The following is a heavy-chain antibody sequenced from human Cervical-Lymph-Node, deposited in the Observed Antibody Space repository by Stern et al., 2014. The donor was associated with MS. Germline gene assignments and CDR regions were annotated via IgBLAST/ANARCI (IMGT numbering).Heavy chain of an antibody. V-gene: IGHV3-11*01. J-gene: IGHJ4*02. CDR1: ELTFGDSY. CDR2: ISSSGSTT. Sequence: VQPVESGGDLVKPGGTRGLSCEASELTFGDSYIPGTRQAPGKGPEWVQHISSSGSTTFYADSVKGRFTVSRDNAKNSVYLQMNSLTADDTAVYYCARGGRGTSYYWQYWGQGTLVTVSS. D-gene: IGHD1-26*01. CDR3: ARGGRGTSYYWQY.